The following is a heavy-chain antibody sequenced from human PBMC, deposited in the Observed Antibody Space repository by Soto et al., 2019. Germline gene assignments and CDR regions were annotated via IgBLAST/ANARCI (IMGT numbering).Heavy chain of an antibody. D-gene: IGHD3-10*01. CDR2: ISACNGNT. CDR1: GYTFTSYG. V-gene: IGHV1-18*01. J-gene: IGHJ3*02. Sequence: GASVKVSCKASGYTFTSYGISWVRQAPGQGLEWMGWISACNGNTNYAQKLQGRVTMTTDISTSTAYMELRSLRSEDTAVYYCAADSTSQYYFDIWGQGTMVTVSS. CDR3: AADSTSQYYFDI.